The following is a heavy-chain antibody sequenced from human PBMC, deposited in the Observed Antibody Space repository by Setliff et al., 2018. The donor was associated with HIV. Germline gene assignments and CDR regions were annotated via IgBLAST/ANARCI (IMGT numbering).Heavy chain of an antibody. CDR1: GGSFSGYY. Sequence: SETLSLTCAVYGGSFSGYYWSWIRQPPGKGLEWIGEVTHSRRTNYNPSLKSRVTTSVDTSKNQFSLKLSSVPAADTAVYYCASRYSSLGHFQHWGQGTLVTVSS. J-gene: IGHJ1*01. CDR2: VTHSRRT. CDR3: ASRYSSLGHFQH. V-gene: IGHV4-34*01. D-gene: IGHD6-13*01.